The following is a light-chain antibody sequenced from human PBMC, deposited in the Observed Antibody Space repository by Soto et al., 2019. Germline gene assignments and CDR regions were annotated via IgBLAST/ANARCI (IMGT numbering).Light chain of an antibody. V-gene: IGKV3D-20*01. CDR1: QSINSNY. Sequence: ELVLTQSPATLSLSPGERATLSCGASQSINSNYLAWYQQKPGLAPRLVIYDTSRRAPGIPDRLTGSGSGTDFTLTISRLEPEDSAIYYCQQYGSSPTFGQGTRLEIK. CDR2: DTS. J-gene: IGKJ5*01. CDR3: QQYGSSPT.